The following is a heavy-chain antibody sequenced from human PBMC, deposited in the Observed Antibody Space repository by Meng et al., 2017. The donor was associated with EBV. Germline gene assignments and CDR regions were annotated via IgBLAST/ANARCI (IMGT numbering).Heavy chain of an antibody. V-gene: IGHV1-69*06. D-gene: IGHD6-13*01. CDR2: IIPIFGTA. Sequence: QVQLDQAGAELKKPGSSVKVSCQASGGTFSSYAISWVRQAPGQGLEWMGGIIPIFGTANYAQKFQGRVTITADKSTSTAYMELSSLRSEDTAVYYCARAEIAAAGRLDYWGQGTLVTVSS. J-gene: IGHJ4*02. CDR1: GGTFSSYA. CDR3: ARAEIAAAGRLDY.